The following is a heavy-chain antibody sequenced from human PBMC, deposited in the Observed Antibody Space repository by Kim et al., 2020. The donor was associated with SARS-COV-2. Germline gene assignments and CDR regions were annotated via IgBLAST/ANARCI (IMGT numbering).Heavy chain of an antibody. V-gene: IGHV3-23*01. J-gene: IGHJ3*02. CDR3: AKMGVVSKDAFDI. CDR1: GFTFSSYA. CDR2: ISRSGGST. Sequence: GGSLRLSCAASGFTFSSYAMSWVRQAPGKGLEWVSGISRSGGSTYYADSVKGRFTISRDNSKNTLYLQMNSLGAEDTAVYHCAKMGVVSKDAFDIWGQGTMVTVSS. D-gene: IGHD3-22*01.